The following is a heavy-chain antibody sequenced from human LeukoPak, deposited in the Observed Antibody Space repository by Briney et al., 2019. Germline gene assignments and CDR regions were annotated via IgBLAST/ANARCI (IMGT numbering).Heavy chain of an antibody. J-gene: IGHJ3*02. CDR1: GGSISSYY. V-gene: IGHV4-59*01. Sequence: SETLSLTCTVSGGSISSYYWSWIRQPPGKGLEWIGYIYYSGSTNYNPSLKSRVTISVDTSKNQFSLKLSSVTAADTAVYYCARDKHTQDAFDIWGQGTMVTVSS. CDR2: IYYSGST. CDR3: ARDKHTQDAFDI.